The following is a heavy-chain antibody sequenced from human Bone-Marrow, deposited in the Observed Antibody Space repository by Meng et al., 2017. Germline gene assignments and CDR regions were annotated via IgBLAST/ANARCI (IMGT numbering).Heavy chain of an antibody. CDR1: GFTFSNSW. D-gene: IGHD1-14*01. Sequence: GGSLRLSCVASGFTFSNSWMTWVRQAPGKGLEWVANINQQGSEIHYVDSVKGRFTISRDNAKNSLSLQMSSLRAEDTAVYYCARDRATTLPHNYLGYWGQGTPVTVSS. CDR2: INQQGSEI. V-gene: IGHV3-7*01. CDR3: ARDRATTLPHNYLGY. J-gene: IGHJ4*02.